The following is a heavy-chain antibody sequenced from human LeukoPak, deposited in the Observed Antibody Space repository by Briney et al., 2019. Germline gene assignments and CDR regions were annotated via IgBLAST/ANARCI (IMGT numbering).Heavy chain of an antibody. D-gene: IGHD1-26*01. Sequence: ASVKVSCKASGYTFTGYYMHWVRQAPGQGLEWMGWINPNINGTNYAQKFQGRVTMTGDRSISTAYMELSRLRSDDTAVYYCARGNSGSYSRWFDPWGQGTLVTVSS. J-gene: IGHJ5*02. V-gene: IGHV1-2*02. CDR1: GYTFTGYY. CDR2: INPNINGT. CDR3: ARGNSGSYSRWFDP.